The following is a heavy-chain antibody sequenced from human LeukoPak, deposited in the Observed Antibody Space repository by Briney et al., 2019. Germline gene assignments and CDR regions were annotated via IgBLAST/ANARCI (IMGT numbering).Heavy chain of an antibody. CDR1: GGSISTYY. J-gene: IGHJ4*02. V-gene: IGHV4-4*07. Sequence: SETLSLTCTVSGGSISTYYWSWIRQPAGKGLEWIGRIHTSGNTDYNPSLKSRVTMSVDTSKNQVSLKLSSVTAADTAVYYCAREGSMTARPFVSIDYWGQGTLVTISS. CDR3: AREGSMTARPFVSIDY. CDR2: IHTSGNT. D-gene: IGHD6-6*01.